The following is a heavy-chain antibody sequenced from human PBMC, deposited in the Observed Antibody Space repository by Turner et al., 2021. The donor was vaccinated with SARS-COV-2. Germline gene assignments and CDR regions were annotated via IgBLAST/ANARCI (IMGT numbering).Heavy chain of an antibody. J-gene: IGHJ4*02. CDR2: ISSSSSYT. CDR1: GFIFSYDY. CDR3: AGAYDYLYK. D-gene: IGHD3-16*01. V-gene: IGHV3-11*06. Sequence: QVQLVESGGGLVKPAGSLRLYCAASGFIFSYDYMSWIRQAPGKGLEWVSYISSSSSYTNYADSVKGRFTISRDNAKNSLYLQMNSLRAEDTAVYYCAGAYDYLYKWGQGTLVTVSS.